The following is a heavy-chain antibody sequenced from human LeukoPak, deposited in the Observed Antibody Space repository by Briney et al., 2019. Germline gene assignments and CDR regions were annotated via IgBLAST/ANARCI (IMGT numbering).Heavy chain of an antibody. D-gene: IGHD3-22*01. CDR1: GFTFSSSA. CDR3: TRQGSSGYTCFDY. Sequence: GGSLRLSCAASGFTFSSSAMHWVRQASGKGLEWVGRIRSKANSYATAYAASVKGRFTISRDDSKNTAYLQMNSLKTEDTAVYYCTRQGSSGYTCFDYWGQGTLVTVSS. J-gene: IGHJ4*02. V-gene: IGHV3-73*01. CDR2: IRSKANSYAT.